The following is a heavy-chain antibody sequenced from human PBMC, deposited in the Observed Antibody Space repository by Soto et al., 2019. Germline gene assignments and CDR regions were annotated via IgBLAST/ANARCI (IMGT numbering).Heavy chain of an antibody. CDR2: IYYSGST. CDR3: ARVDSCYDWRGRWFDP. J-gene: IGHJ5*02. V-gene: IGHV4-59*01. Sequence: QVQLQESGPGLVKPSETLSLTCTVSGGSISSYYWSWIRQPPGKGLEWIGYIYYSGSTHYNPSLKSRVTRSVATSKNQCSQKLSSVTAADTAVYYCARVDSCYDWRGRWFDPWGQGTLVTVSS. D-gene: IGHD5-12*01. CDR1: GGSISSYY.